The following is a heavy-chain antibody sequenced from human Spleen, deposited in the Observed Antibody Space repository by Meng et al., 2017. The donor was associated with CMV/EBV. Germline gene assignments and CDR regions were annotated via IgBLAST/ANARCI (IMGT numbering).Heavy chain of an antibody. V-gene: IGHV1-46*01. CDR2: INPNGGRA. D-gene: IGHD3-3*01. J-gene: IGHJ4*02. Sequence: KTSCYTFTEYDMHGARPAPGQGLKCMEVINPNGGRASYAQKFQDRVTMAKDTSTSTVYMELASLRSDDTAVYYCARRGGVEWLLSFWGQGTLVTVSS. CDR1: CYTFTEYD. CDR3: ARRGGVEWLLSF.